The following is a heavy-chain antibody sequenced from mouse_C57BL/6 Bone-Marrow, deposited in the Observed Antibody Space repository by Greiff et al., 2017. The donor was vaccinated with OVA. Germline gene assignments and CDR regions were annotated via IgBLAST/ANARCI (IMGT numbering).Heavy chain of an antibody. CDR3: ARNTLTTVYYTMDY. J-gene: IGHJ4*01. CDR2: IWTGGGT. Sequence: VKLEESGPGLVAPSQSLSITCTVSGFSLTSYAISWVRQPPGKGLEWLGVIWTGGGTNYNSALKSRLSISKDNSKSQVFLKMNSLQTDDTARYYCARNTLTTVYYTMDYWGQGTSVTVSS. D-gene: IGHD1-1*01. CDR1: GFSLTSYA. V-gene: IGHV2-9-1*01.